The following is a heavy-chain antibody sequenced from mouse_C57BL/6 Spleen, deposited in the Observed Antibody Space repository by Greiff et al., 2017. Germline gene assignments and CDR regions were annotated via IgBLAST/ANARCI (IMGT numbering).Heavy chain of an antibody. CDR2: ISGGGGNT. V-gene: IGHV5-9*01. CDR3: ARHYRFDY. Sequence: EVKLEESGGGLVKPGGSLKLSCAASGFTFSSYTMSWVRQTPEKRLEWVATISGGGGNTYYPDSVKGRFTISRDNANNTLYLQMSSLRSEDTALYYCARHYRFDYWGQGTTLTVSS. J-gene: IGHJ2*01. CDR1: GFTFSSYT.